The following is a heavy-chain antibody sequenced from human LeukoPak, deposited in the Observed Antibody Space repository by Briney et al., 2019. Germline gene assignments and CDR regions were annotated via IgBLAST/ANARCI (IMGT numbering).Heavy chain of an antibody. V-gene: IGHV3-23*01. CDR3: AKAIRGSSGYKALFDY. Sequence: GRSLRLSCAASGFTFSTYAMNWVRQAPGKGLEWVSSISGSGGSAYYADSVKGRFTISRDNSKSTLYLQMNSLRAEDTAVYYCAKAIRGSSGYKALFDYWGQGALVTVSS. D-gene: IGHD3-22*01. CDR1: GFTFSTYA. J-gene: IGHJ4*02. CDR2: ISGSGGSA.